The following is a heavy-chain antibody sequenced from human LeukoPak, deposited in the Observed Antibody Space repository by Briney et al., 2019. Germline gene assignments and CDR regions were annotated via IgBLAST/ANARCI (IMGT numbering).Heavy chain of an antibody. CDR3: SRGSGWLSVY. Sequence: GVSPRLSCVASGFTLSDYDMTWVRQRPGKGLEWIGFISGGTTEYAASVKGRFTISRDDSTSIAYLQMNSLTTEDTAVYYCSRGSGWLSVYWGQGTLVTVSS. CDR1: GFTLSDYD. D-gene: IGHD6-19*01. CDR2: ISGGTT. J-gene: IGHJ4*02. V-gene: IGHV3-49*04.